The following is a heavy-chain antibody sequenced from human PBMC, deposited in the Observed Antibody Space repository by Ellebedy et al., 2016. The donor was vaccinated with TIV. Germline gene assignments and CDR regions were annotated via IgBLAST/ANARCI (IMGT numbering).Heavy chain of an antibody. CDR1: GGSFSGYY. V-gene: IGHV4-34*01. J-gene: IGHJ6*02. D-gene: IGHD2-2*01. Sequence: SETLSLTXAVYGGSFSGYYWSWIRQPPGKGLEWIGEINHSGSTNYNPSLKSRVTISVDTSKNQFSLKLSSVTAADTAVYYCARHNHPRYCSSTSCYGYYYYGMDVWGQGTTVTVSS. CDR2: INHSGST. CDR3: ARHNHPRYCSSTSCYGYYYYGMDV.